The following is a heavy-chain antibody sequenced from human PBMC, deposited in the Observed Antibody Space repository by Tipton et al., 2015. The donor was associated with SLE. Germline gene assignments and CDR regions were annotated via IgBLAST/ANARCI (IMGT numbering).Heavy chain of an antibody. CDR3: ARDDSSGYPPYGRAFDI. D-gene: IGHD6-19*01. CDR1: GFTFDDYA. Sequence: RSLRLSCAASGFTFDDYAMHWVRQAPGKGLEWVSGISWNSGSIGYADSVKGRFTISRDNAKNTLYLQMNSLRAEDTAVYYCARDDSSGYPPYGRAFDIWGQGTMVTVSS. J-gene: IGHJ3*02. CDR2: ISWNSGSI. V-gene: IGHV3-9*01.